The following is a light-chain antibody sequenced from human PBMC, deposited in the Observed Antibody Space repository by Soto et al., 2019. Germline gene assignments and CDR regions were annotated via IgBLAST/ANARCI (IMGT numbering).Light chain of an antibody. CDR1: KNDVGFYDF. V-gene: IGLV2-8*01. CDR2: EVV. CDR3: VSFTVHYSYV. J-gene: IGLJ1*01. Sequence: QSVLTQPPSASGSPGQSVTISCTGTKNDVGFYDFVSWYQHHPGKAPRLIIYEVVQRPSGVPDRFSGSKSGSTASLTISSLQAEDEADYYCVSFTVHYSYVFGTGTKLTVL.